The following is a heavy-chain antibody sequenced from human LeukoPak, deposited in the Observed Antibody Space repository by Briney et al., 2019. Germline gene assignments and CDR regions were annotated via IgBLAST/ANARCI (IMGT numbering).Heavy chain of an antibody. CDR2: IKQDGSEK. J-gene: IGHJ4*02. D-gene: IGHD5-12*01. Sequence: GGSLRLSCAASGFTFSSYWMSWVRQAPGKGLEWVANIKQDGSEKYYVDSVKGRFTISRDNAKNSLYLQMNSLRAEDTAVYYCAKEYSGYDFDYWGQGTLVTVSS. CDR3: AKEYSGYDFDY. V-gene: IGHV3-7*03. CDR1: GFTFSSYW.